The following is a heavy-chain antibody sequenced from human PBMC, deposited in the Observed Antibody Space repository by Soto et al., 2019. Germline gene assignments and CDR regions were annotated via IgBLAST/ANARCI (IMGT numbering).Heavy chain of an antibody. J-gene: IGHJ4*02. CDR3: ARLVTD. V-gene: IGHV3-23*01. CDR2: FTTSGDVT. Sequence: EVQLLDSGGALVQPGGSLRLSCATSGFTFSNHAMSWVRQAPGKGLEWVSTFTTSGDVTYYADSVKGRFTISRDNSKSTLYLQMTSLRVEDTAVYYCARLVTDWGQGTLVTVSS. D-gene: IGHD4-4*01. CDR1: GFTFSNHA.